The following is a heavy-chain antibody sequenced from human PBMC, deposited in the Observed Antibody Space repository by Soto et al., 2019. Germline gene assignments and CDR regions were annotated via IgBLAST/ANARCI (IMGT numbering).Heavy chain of an antibody. D-gene: IGHD2-8*02. Sequence: HEHLVQSGAEVKRPGASLKVSCKASGYSFTGYYIHWVRQAPGQGLEWMGWINPDSGATNYAQNFKGRVTLTSATSISTASTDLHSLTSDDTAVYYCARGDYGTGGYPFPYFDYWGQGTLVIVSS. CDR2: INPDSGAT. CDR1: GYSFTGYY. V-gene: IGHV1-2*02. J-gene: IGHJ4*02. CDR3: ARGDYGTGGYPFPYFDY.